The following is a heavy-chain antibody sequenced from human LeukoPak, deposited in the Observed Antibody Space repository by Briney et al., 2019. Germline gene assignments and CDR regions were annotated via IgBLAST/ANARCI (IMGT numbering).Heavy chain of an antibody. CDR2: IRSKANSYAT. V-gene: IGHV3-73*01. D-gene: IGHD6-19*01. Sequence: GGSLRLSCAASGFTFSGSAMHWVRQASGKGLEWVGRIRSKANSYATAYAASVKGRFPISRDDSKNTAYLQMNSLKTEDTAVYYRTRQGSSGWPDYWGQGTLVTVSS. CDR1: GFTFSGSA. J-gene: IGHJ4*02. CDR3: TRQGSSGWPDY.